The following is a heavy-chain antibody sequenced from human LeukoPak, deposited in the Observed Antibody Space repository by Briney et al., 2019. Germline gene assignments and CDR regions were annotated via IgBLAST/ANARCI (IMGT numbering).Heavy chain of an antibody. V-gene: IGHV3-48*01. J-gene: IGHJ4*02. CDR2: ISSSSSTI. CDR3: ARDYYDSSGYYPVDY. CDR1: GFTFSSYS. Sequence: GGSLRLSCAASGFTFSSYSMNWVRQAPGKGLEWVSYISSSSSTIYYADSVKGRFTISRDNAKNSLYLQMNSLRAEDTAVYYCARDYYDSSGYYPVDYWGQGTLVTVSS. D-gene: IGHD3-22*01.